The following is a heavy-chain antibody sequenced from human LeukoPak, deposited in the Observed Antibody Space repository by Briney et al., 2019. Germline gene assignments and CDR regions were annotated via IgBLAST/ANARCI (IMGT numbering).Heavy chain of an antibody. CDR2: IIPIFGTA. CDR3: ARAPFVAAGSDY. J-gene: IGHJ4*02. D-gene: IGHD6-13*01. Sequence: SVKVSCKASGSTFSSYAISWVRQAPGQGLEWMGGIIPIFGTAQYTQKFKDRVTITADESTSTAYMELNSLRSEDTAIYYCARAPFVAAGSDYWGQGTLVTVSS. CDR1: GSTFSSYA. V-gene: IGHV1-69*01.